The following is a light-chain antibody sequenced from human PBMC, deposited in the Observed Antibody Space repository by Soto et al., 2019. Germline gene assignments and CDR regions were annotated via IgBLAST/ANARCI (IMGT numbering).Light chain of an antibody. CDR1: SSNIGAGYD. J-gene: IGLJ2*01. V-gene: IGLV1-40*01. CDR3: QSFDSGLVGLI. CDR2: RSS. Sequence: QSVLTQPPSVSGAPGQRVTIACTGSSSNIGAGYDVLWYRHFPGVAPKLLLFRSSHRPSGVPDRFSGFTSGTSASLAITGLQPDDEAVYYCQSFDSGLVGLIFGAGTKVTVL.